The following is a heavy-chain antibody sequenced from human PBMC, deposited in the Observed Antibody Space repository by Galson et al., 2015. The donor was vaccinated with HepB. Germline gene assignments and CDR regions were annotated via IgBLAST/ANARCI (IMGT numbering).Heavy chain of an antibody. Sequence: SGTTLYNPSLRSRVTISVDPSKNQFSLELRSVTAADTAVYYCARPRYCSSATCTAAFDSWGQGTLVTVSS. CDR2: SGTT. D-gene: IGHD2-2*01. V-gene: IGHV4-39*01. CDR3: ARPRYCSSATCTAAFDS. J-gene: IGHJ4*02.